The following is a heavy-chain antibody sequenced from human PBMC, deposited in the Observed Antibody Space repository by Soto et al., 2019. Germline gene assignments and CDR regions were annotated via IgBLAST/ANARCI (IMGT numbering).Heavy chain of an antibody. V-gene: IGHV3-21*01. J-gene: IGHJ5*02. CDR2: ISTTSTYI. CDR1: GFTFSSYI. D-gene: IGHD1-26*01. CDR3: ARTYSGTYYNWFDP. Sequence: GSLRISCAASGFTFSSYIMNWVRQAPGKGLEWVSSISTTSTYIYYADSVKGRFTISRDNAKNSLYLQMDSLRAEDTAVYYCARTYSGTYYNWFDPWGQGTLVTVSS.